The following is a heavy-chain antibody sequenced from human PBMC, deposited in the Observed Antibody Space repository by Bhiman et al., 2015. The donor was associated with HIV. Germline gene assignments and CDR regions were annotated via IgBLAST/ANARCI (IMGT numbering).Heavy chain of an antibody. CDR1: GFTFSSYE. D-gene: IGHD3-22*01. J-gene: IGHJ3*02. Sequence: EVQLVESGGGLVQPGGSLRLSCAASGFTFSSYEMNWVRQAPGKGLEWVSYISSTGNTLYYADSVKGRFTISRDNAKNSLYLQMNSLRAEDTAVYYCARGGHYDSSGYYYDAFDIWGQG. V-gene: IGHV3-48*03. CDR2: ISSTGNTL. CDR3: ARGGHYDSSGYYYDAFDI.